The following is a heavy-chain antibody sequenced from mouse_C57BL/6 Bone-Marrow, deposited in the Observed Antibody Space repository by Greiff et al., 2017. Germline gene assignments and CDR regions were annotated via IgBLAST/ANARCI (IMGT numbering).Heavy chain of an antibody. V-gene: IGHV2-5*01. Sequence: VMLVESGPGLVQPSQSLSITCTVSGFSLTSYGVHWVRQSPGKGLEWLGVIWRGGSTDYNAAFMSRLSITKDNSKSQVFFKMNSLQADDTAIYYCVKGEVTTVVAYYAMDYWGQGTSVTVSS. J-gene: IGHJ4*01. CDR3: VKGEVTTVVAYYAMDY. CDR1: GFSLTSYG. D-gene: IGHD1-1*01. CDR2: IWRGGST.